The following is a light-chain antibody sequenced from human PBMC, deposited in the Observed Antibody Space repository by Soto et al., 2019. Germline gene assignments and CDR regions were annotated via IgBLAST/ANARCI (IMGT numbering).Light chain of an antibody. V-gene: IGLV2-11*01. CDR1: SSDVGGYNY. J-gene: IGLJ1*01. Sequence: QSVLTQPRSVSGSPGQSVTISCTGTSSDVGGYNYVSWYQQHPGKAPKLMIYDVSKRPSGVPDRSSGSKSGNTASLTISGLQAEDEADYYCCSYAGSPYVFGTGTKVTVL. CDR3: CSYAGSPYV. CDR2: DVS.